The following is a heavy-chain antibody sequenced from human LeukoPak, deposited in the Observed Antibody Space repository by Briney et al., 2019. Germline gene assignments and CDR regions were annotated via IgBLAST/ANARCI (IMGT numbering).Heavy chain of an antibody. Sequence: ASVKVSCKASGYTFTSYGISWVRQAPGQGLEWMGWINPNSGGTNYAQKFQGRVTMTRDTSISTAYMELSRLRSDDTAVYYCARVDYYYYYGMDVWGQGTTVTVSS. J-gene: IGHJ6*02. CDR3: ARVDYYYYYGMDV. CDR2: INPNSGGT. V-gene: IGHV1-2*02. CDR1: GYTFTSYG.